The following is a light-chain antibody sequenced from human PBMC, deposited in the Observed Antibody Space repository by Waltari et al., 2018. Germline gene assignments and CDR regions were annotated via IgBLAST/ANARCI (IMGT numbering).Light chain of an antibody. CDR3: QKYNVAPFT. Sequence: DNQMSQSPSSLSASVGDRVTITCRASQDIASFLAWFQQKPGEGPKLILYSASALETGVPSRFSGRGSGTEFTLTISSLQPEDVATYYCQKYNVAPFTFGPGTKVDI. CDR2: SAS. J-gene: IGKJ3*01. CDR1: QDIASF. V-gene: IGKV1-27*01.